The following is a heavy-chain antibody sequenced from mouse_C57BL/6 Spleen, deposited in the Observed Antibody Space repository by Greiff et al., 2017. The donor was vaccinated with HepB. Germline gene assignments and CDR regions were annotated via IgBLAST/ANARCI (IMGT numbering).Heavy chain of an antibody. Sequence: QVQLKESGPGLVAPSQSLSITCTVSGFSLTSYGVHWVRQPPGKGLEWLVVIWSDGSTTYNSALKSRLSISKDNSKSQVFLKMNSLQTDDTAMYDCARHPYGNYYAMDYWGQGTSVTVSS. D-gene: IGHD2-1*01. CDR2: IWSDGST. J-gene: IGHJ4*01. CDR3: ARHPYGNYYAMDY. V-gene: IGHV2-6-1*01. CDR1: GFSLTSYG.